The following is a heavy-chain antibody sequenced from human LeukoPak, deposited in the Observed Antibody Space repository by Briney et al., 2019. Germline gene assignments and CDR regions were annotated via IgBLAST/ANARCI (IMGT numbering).Heavy chain of an antibody. D-gene: IGHD1-1*01. J-gene: IGHJ6*03. CDR1: GLTFSSYG. CDR3: ARVRKNWNDGNYYYYMDV. V-gene: IGHV3-23*01. Sequence: GGSLRLSCAASGLTFSSYGMSWVRQAPGRGLEWVSAISTTGGTTYYADSVRGRFTISRDNAKNSLYLQMNSLRAEDTAVYYCARVRKNWNDGNYYYYMDVWGKGTTVTISS. CDR2: ISTTGGTT.